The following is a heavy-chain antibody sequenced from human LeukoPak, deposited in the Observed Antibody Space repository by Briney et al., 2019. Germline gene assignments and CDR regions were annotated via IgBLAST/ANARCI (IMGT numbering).Heavy chain of an antibody. CDR2: LNPNSGNT. V-gene: IGHV1-8*01. CDR1: GYTFTSYD. CDR3: ARYLCSSTSCYRDAFDI. J-gene: IGHJ3*02. Sequence: GASVTVSCTASGYTFTSYDINWVRHAPGQGREWKGWLNPNSGNTGYAQKFQGRVTMTRNTTISTAYMELSSLRSEGTAVYYCARYLCSSTSCYRDAFDIWGQGTMVTVSP. D-gene: IGHD2-2*02.